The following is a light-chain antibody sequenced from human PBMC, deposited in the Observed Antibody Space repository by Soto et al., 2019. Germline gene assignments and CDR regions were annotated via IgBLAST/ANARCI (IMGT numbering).Light chain of an antibody. CDR2: GAS. CDR1: QSVSSSY. J-gene: IGKJ2*01. V-gene: IGKV3-20*01. Sequence: EIVLTQSPGTMSLSPGERATLSCRASQSVSSSYLAWYQQKPGQAPRLLIYGASSRATGIPARFSGSGSGTDFTLTISRLEPEDFAVYYCQQYGGSSLYTFGQGTKLEIK. CDR3: QQYGGSSLYT.